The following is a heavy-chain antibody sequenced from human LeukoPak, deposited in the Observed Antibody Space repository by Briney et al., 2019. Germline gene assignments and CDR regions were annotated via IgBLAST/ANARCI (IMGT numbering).Heavy chain of an antibody. CDR3: AKATGYLL. V-gene: IGHV3-23*01. CDR1: GFILSNYA. CDR2: ISNSDYST. J-gene: IGHJ4*02. D-gene: IGHD1-14*01. Sequence: QPGGSLRLSCAASGFILSNYAMSWVRQAPGKGLEWVSTISNSDYSTYYADSVKGRFTISRANSENTLYLQMNNLRAEDTAVYYCAKATGYLLWGQGTLVTVSS.